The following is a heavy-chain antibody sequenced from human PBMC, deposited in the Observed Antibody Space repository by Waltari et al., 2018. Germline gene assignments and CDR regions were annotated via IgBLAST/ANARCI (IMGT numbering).Heavy chain of an antibody. D-gene: IGHD2-2*01. Sequence: QVQLVQSGAEVKKPGSSVKVSCKASGGTFSSYAISWVRQAPGQGLEWMGGIIPIFGTANYAQKFQGRVTITADKSTSTAYMELSSLRSEDTAVYYCARGHCTGGICHNAGHDLWGQGTLVTVSS. J-gene: IGHJ4*02. CDR3: ARGHCTGGICHNAGHDL. CDR1: GGTFSSYA. V-gene: IGHV1-69*14. CDR2: IIPIFGTA.